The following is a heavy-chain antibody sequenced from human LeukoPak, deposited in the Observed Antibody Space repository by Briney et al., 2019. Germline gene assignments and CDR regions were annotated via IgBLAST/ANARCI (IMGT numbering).Heavy chain of an antibody. CDR2: ISSSSSTI. Sequence: GGSLRLSCAASGFTFSSYGMHWVRQAPGKGLEWVSYISSSSSTIYYADSVKGRFTISRDNAKNSLYLQMNSLRAGDTAVYYCARDNWSDNGGNSIDYWGQGTLVTVSS. CDR3: ARDNWSDNGGNSIDY. V-gene: IGHV3-48*01. CDR1: GFTFSSYG. D-gene: IGHD4-23*01. J-gene: IGHJ4*02.